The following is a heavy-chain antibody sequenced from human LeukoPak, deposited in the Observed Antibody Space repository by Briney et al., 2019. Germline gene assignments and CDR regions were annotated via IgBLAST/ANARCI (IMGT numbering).Heavy chain of an antibody. V-gene: IGHV3-23*01. CDR2: TSGGGGSS. D-gene: IGHD1-26*01. J-gene: IGHJ5*02. CDR1: GFTFSSYA. Sequence: GGSLRLSCAASGFTFSSYAMGWVRQAPGKGLQWVSATSGGGGSSYYADSVKGRFTISSDYSKNTLHLQMNTLRAEDTAVYYCARDKNRGRSYYGWFDPWGQGTLVTVSS. CDR3: ARDKNRGRSYYGWFDP.